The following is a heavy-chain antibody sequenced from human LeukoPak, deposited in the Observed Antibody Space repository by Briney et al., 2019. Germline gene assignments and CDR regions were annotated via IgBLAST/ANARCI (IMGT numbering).Heavy chain of an antibody. CDR3: ARDPLGTRPGFDY. CDR1: GFTFSSYG. J-gene: IGHJ4*02. Sequence: GGSLRLSCAASGFTFSSYGMNWVRQAPGKGLEWVAVISYDGSNKYYADSVKGRFTISRDNSKNTLYLQRNSLRAEDTAVYYCARDPLGTRPGFDYWGQGTLVTVSS. D-gene: IGHD1-1*01. CDR2: ISYDGSNK. V-gene: IGHV3-30*03.